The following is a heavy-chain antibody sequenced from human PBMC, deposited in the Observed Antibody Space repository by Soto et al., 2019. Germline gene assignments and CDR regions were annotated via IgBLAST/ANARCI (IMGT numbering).Heavy chain of an antibody. CDR2: ISQTGAT. V-gene: IGHV4-30-2*01. CDR3: ARAVSPYFGKCFDP. Sequence: PSETLSLTCAVSGGSITSGNSYSWAWIRQPPGRGLEWIGSISQTGATSYNPSLKSRVSVSLDKSKNQFSLRLSSVTAADMAVYYCARAVSPYFGKCFDPWGQGTLVTVSS. J-gene: IGHJ5*02. CDR1: GGSITSGNSYS. D-gene: IGHD3-10*01.